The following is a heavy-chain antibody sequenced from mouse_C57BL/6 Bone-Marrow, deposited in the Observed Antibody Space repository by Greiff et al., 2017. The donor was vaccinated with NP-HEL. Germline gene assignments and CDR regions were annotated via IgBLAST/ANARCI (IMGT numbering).Heavy chain of an antibody. CDR2: IDPANGNT. CDR1: GFTIKNTY. V-gene: IGHV14-3*01. Sequence: VQLQQSVAELVRPGASVKLSCTASGFTIKNTYMHWVKQRPEQGLEWIGRIDPANGNTKYDQKFQGKATITADTSSNTAYLQLSSLTSEDTAIYYCAYDGYSRAMDYWGQGTSVTVSS. CDR3: AYDGYSRAMDY. J-gene: IGHJ4*01. D-gene: IGHD2-3*01.